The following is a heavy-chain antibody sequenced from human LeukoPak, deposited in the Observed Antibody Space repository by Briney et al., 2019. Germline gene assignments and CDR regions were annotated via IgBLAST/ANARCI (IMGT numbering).Heavy chain of an antibody. CDR3: ARGLGYHYGSGSYGFDY. V-gene: IGHV4-4*07. D-gene: IGHD3-10*01. J-gene: IGHJ4*02. CDR2: INSDGST. Sequence: SETLSLTCTVSGDSISSYYWSWIRQPAGQGLEWIGRINSDGSTSYNPSLKSRVTVSVDTSKNQFSLKLTSVTAADTGVYYCARGLGYHYGSGSYGFDYWGQGTLVTVSS. CDR1: GDSISSYY.